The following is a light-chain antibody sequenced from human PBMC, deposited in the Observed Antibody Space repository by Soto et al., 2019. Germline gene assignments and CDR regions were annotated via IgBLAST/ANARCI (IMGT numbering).Light chain of an antibody. J-gene: IGKJ1*01. V-gene: IGKV1-5*03. CDR3: QQYNSYSPT. CDR2: KAS. Sequence: DLQITQSPSTLSASVWERVTITFRASQSISSWLAWYQQKPGKAPKLLIYKASRLESGVPSRFSGSGSETEFTLTISGLQPGDSATYYCQQYNSYSPTFGQGTKVDIK. CDR1: QSISSW.